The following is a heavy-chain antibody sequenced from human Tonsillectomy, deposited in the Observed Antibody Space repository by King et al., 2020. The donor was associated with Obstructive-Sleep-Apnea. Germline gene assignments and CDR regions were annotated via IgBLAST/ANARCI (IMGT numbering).Heavy chain of an antibody. V-gene: IGHV3-43D*03. CDR1: GFTFEDYG. CDR3: AKDENGDYGAIGY. D-gene: IGHD4-17*01. J-gene: IGHJ4*02. CDR2: ITWNGGST. Sequence: VQLVESGGVVVQPGGSLRLSCEASGFTFEDYGMHWVRQAPGKGLEWVSLITWNGGSTHYADSLEGRFTISRDNSKNSLYLQMNSLRPEDSALYYCAKDENGDYGAIGYWGQGTLVTVAS.